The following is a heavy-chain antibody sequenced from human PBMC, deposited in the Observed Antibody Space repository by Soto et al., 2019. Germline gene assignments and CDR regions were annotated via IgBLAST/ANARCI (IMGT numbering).Heavy chain of an antibody. CDR3: ARYLGTTYRSSTHHFDG. D-gene: IGHD1-7*01. CDR2: IIPIFGTA. CDR1: GGAFSRYA. V-gene: IGHV1-69*13. J-gene: IGHJ6*02. Sequence: ASVKASCPGSGGAFSRYAISWLRQAPGQGLEWMGGIIPIFGTANCAQKFQGRVTITADESTSTAYMELSSLRSEDTAVYYCARYLGTTYRSSTHHFDGWGQGATLTV.